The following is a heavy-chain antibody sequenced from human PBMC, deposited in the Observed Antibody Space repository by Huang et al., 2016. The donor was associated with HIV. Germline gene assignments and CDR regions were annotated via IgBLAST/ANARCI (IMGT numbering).Heavy chain of an antibody. Sequence: QVQLQQWGAGLLKPSETLSLTCAAYGGSFSGYYWILICPPPGKGLEWIGEINHSGSTNYNTSRKRRVTRSVDTAKTKFSLKLNSVTAADTAVYYCARGPDYYDSSGREAFDIWGQGTMVTVSS. CDR3: ARGPDYYDSSGREAFDI. J-gene: IGHJ3*02. V-gene: IGHV4-34*01. CDR2: INHSGST. D-gene: IGHD3-22*01. CDR1: GGSFSGYY.